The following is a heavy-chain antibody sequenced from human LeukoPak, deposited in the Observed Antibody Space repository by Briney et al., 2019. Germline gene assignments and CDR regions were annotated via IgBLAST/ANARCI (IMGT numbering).Heavy chain of an antibody. D-gene: IGHD1-7*01. CDR3: ARYNWNYGYYYYYMDV. CDR1: GFTLSSYE. J-gene: IGHJ6*03. Sequence: PGGSLRLSCTVSGFTLSSYEMSWIRQAPGKGLEWVSYISSSSSTIYYADSVKGRFTISRDNAKNSLYLQMNSLRAEDTAVYYCARYNWNYGYYYYYMDVWGKGTTVTVSS. CDR2: ISSSSSTI. V-gene: IGHV3-48*01.